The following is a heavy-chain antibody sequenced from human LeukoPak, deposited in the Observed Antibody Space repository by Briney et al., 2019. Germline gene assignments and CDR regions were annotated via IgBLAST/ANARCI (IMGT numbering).Heavy chain of an antibody. J-gene: IGHJ5*02. CDR1: GGPISSSHW. D-gene: IGHD1-26*01. CDR3: ARDNSLARKVGAITYNWFDP. V-gene: IGHV4-4*02. Sequence: SETLSLTCAISGGPISSSHWWNWVRQPPGKGLEWIGEIFHNGSTSYNPSLKSRVTIDKSKNQFSLRLNSVTAADTAVYYCARDNSLARKVGAITYNWFDPWGQGTLVTVSS. CDR2: IFHNGST.